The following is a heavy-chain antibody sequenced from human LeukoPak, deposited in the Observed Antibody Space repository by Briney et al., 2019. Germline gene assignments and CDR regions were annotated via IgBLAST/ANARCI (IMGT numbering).Heavy chain of an antibody. CDR3: ARGAIDGSGSHYARWFDP. V-gene: IGHV1-8*01. CDR1: GYTFTSYD. D-gene: IGHD3-10*01. CDR2: MNPNSGNT. J-gene: IGHJ5*02. Sequence: PGASVKVSCKASGYTFTSYDINWVRQATGQGLEWMGWMNPNSGNTGYAQKFQGRVTMTRNTSISTAYVELSSLRSEDTAVYYCARGAIDGSGSHYARWFDPWGQGTLVTVSS.